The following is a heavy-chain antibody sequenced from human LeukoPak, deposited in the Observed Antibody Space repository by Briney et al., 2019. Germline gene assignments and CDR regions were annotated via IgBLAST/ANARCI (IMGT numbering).Heavy chain of an antibody. D-gene: IGHD2-15*01. V-gene: IGHV1-2*06. CDR3: ARESFGVVVVVAHDY. Sequence: ASVKVSCKASGYTFTGYYMHWVRQAPGQGLEWMGRINPNSGGTNYAQKFQGRVTMTRDTSISTAYMELSRLRSDDTAVYYCARESFGVVVVVAHDYWGQGTLVTVSS. CDR2: INPNSGGT. CDR1: GYTFTGYY. J-gene: IGHJ4*02.